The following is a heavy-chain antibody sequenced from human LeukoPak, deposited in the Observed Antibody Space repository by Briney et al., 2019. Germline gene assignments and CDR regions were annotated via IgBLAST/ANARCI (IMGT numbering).Heavy chain of an antibody. CDR2: IYSGGST. V-gene: IGHV3-66*01. CDR1: GFTVSSNY. CDR3: ARASSSKWRKGHYYDSSGYAFDI. J-gene: IGHJ3*02. D-gene: IGHD3-22*01. Sequence: GGSLRLSCAASGFTVSSNYMSWVRQAPGKGLEWVAVIYSGGSTYYADSVKGRFTSSRDNSKNTLYLQMNSLRGEDTAVYYCARASSSKWRKGHYYDSSGYAFDIWGQGAMVTVSS.